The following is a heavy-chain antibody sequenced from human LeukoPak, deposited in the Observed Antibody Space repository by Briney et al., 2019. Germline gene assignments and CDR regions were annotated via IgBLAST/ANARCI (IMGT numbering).Heavy chain of an antibody. J-gene: IGHJ4*02. CDR3: RGVRFGELFDY. V-gene: IGHV4-38-2*02. CDR1: GYSISSDYY. D-gene: IGHD3-10*01. CDR2: IYHSGST. Sequence: SETLSLTCTVSGYSISSDYYWGWIRQPPGKGLEWIGNIYHSGSTYYNPSLKSRVTISVDTSKNQFCLRLYSVTAADTAVYYCRGVRFGELFDYWGQGTLVTVSS.